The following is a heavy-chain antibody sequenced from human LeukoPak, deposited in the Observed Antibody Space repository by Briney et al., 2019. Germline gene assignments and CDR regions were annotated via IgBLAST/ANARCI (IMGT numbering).Heavy chain of an antibody. CDR2: ISLDGNNA. J-gene: IGHJ4*02. V-gene: IGHV3-43*01. Sequence: GGSLRLSCAASGFTFDYFTMYWVRQSPGKGLEWVSLISLDGNNAYYADSVRGRSTISRDNSKNTLYLQMNSLRAEDTAVYYCAKDPGSSWADYYFDYWGQGTLVTVSS. CDR3: AKDPGSSWADYYFDY. CDR1: GFTFDYFT. D-gene: IGHD6-13*01.